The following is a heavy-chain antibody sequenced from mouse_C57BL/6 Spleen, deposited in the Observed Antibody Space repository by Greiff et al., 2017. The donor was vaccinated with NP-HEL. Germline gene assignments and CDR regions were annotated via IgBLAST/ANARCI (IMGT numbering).Heavy chain of an antibody. CDR3: ARPRIYYDYDYAMDY. CDR1: GFTFSDYG. Sequence: EVHLVESGGGLVKPGGSLKLSCAASGFTFSDYGMHWVRQAPEKGLEWVAYISSGSSTIYYADTVKGRFTISRDNAKNTLFLQMTSLRSEDTAMYYCARPRIYYDYDYAMDYWGQGTSVTVSS. J-gene: IGHJ4*01. CDR2: ISSGSSTI. D-gene: IGHD2-4*01. V-gene: IGHV5-17*01.